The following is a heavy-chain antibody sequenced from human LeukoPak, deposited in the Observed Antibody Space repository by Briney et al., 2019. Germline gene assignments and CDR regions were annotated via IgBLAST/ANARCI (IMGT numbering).Heavy chain of an antibody. CDR2: IYYSGST. CDR3: ARHRRGGTYYMDV. J-gene: IGHJ6*03. Sequence: SETLSLTCTVSGGSISSSSYYWGWIRQPPGKGLERIGSIYYSGSTYYNPSLKSRVTISVDTSKNQFSLKLSSVTAADTAVYYCARHRRGGTYYMDVWGKGTTVTISS. D-gene: IGHD3-10*01. V-gene: IGHV4-39*01. CDR1: GGSISSSSYY.